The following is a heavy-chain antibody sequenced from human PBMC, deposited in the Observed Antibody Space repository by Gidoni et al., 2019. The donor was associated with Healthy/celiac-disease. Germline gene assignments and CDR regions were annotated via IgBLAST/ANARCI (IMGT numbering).Heavy chain of an antibody. CDR1: GFTFSSYE. CDR3: ARAWGGCSGGSCYPPAG. Sequence: EVQLVESGGGLVQPGGSLRLSCAASGFTFSSYEMNWVRQAPGKGLEWVSYISSSGSTIYYADSVKGRFTISRDNAKNSLYLQMNSLRAEDTAVYYCARAWGGCSGGSCYPPAGWGQGTLVTVSS. D-gene: IGHD2-15*01. J-gene: IGHJ4*02. V-gene: IGHV3-48*03. CDR2: ISSSGSTI.